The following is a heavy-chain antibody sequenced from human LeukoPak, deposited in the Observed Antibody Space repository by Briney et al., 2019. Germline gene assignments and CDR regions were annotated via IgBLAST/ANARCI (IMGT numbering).Heavy chain of an antibody. CDR1: GFTFAFNNYA. CDR2: ITGGGRT. J-gene: IGHJ4*02. V-gene: IGHV3-23*01. Sequence: PGGSLRLSCAASGFTFAFNNYAMSWVRQTPGKGLDWVSSITGGGRTFYADSMKGRFTISRDNSKVTLYLQMSSLRAEDTAVYYCAAHRYSGTYPYYFDFWGQGALATVSS. D-gene: IGHD1-26*01. CDR3: AAHRYSGTYPYYFDF.